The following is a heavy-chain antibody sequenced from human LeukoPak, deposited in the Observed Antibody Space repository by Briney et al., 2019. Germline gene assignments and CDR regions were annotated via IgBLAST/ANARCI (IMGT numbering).Heavy chain of an antibody. Sequence: ASVKVSCKASGGTFSSYAISWVRQAPGQGLEWMGGIIPIFGTANYAQKFQGRVTMTTDTSTSTAYMELRSLRSDDTAVYYCARDNGLPYSNYVIEPDVWGKGTTVTVSS. CDR3: ARDNGLPYSNYVIEPDV. CDR2: IIPIFGTA. CDR1: GGTFSSYA. D-gene: IGHD4-11*01. J-gene: IGHJ6*04. V-gene: IGHV1-69*05.